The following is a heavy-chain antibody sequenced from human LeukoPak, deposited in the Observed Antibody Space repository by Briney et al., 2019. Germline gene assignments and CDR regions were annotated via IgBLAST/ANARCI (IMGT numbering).Heavy chain of an antibody. J-gene: IGHJ4*02. Sequence: ASVTVSCKASGYTFTVYYMHWVRQAPGQGLEWMGWINPNSGGTNYAQKFQGRVTMTRDTSISTVYMELSSLRSDDTAVYYCARGLGAGSSWYCDYWGQGTLVTVSS. CDR1: GYTFTVYY. V-gene: IGHV1-2*02. CDR2: INPNSGGT. D-gene: IGHD6-13*01. CDR3: ARGLGAGSSWYCDY.